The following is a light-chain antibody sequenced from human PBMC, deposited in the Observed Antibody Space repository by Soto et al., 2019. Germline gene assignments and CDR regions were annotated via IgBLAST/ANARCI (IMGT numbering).Light chain of an antibody. J-gene: IGLJ3*02. V-gene: IGLV2-14*01. Sequence: QSALTQPASVSGSPGQSITISCTGTSSDVGGYNYVSWYQQHPGKAPKLIIYEVRNRPSGVSNRFSGSKSGNTASLTISGLQSEDEADYYCSPYTTSSTWVFGGGTKLTVL. CDR2: EVR. CDR3: SPYTTSSTWV. CDR1: SSDVGGYNY.